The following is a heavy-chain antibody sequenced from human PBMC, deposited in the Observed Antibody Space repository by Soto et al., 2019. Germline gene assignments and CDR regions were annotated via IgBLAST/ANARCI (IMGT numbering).Heavy chain of an antibody. CDR1: GFTFSSYE. CDR2: ISSTGTSM. V-gene: IGHV3-48*03. J-gene: IGHJ4*02. Sequence: PGGSLRLSCAASGFTFSSYEMNWVRQAPGKGLEWVSYISSTGTSMDYADSVKGRFTISRDNAKNSLHLQLNSLRDEDTAVDYCARETHFIDYWGQGTLVSVSA. CDR3: ARETHFIDY.